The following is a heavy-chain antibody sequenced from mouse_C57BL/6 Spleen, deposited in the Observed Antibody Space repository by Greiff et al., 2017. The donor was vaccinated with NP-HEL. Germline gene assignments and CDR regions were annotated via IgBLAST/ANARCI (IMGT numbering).Heavy chain of an antibody. J-gene: IGHJ2*01. CDR1: GYTFTSYW. D-gene: IGHD2-14*01. Sequence: QVQLQQSGAELMKPGASVKLSCKASGYTFTSYWMQWVKQRPGHGLEWIGKIVPASGNTNYNQKFKGKATITADTSSNTAYLQLSSLTTEDSAIYYCARYKGTTSFDYWGKGTTLTVSA. CDR2: IVPASGNT. V-gene: IGHV1-9*01. CDR3: ARYKGTTSFDY.